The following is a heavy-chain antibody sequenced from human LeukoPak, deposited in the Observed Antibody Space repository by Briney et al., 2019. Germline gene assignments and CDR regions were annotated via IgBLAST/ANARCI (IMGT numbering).Heavy chain of an antibody. CDR3: ARGRYYDFWSGYLDDY. Sequence: PGGSLRLSCAASGFTFSSYSMNWVRQAPGKGLEWVSYISSSGSTIYYADSVKGRFTISRDNAKNSLYLQMNSLRAEDTAVYYCARGRYYDFWSGYLDDYWGQGTLVTVSS. V-gene: IGHV3-48*04. CDR2: ISSSGSTI. D-gene: IGHD3-3*01. CDR1: GFTFSSYS. J-gene: IGHJ4*02.